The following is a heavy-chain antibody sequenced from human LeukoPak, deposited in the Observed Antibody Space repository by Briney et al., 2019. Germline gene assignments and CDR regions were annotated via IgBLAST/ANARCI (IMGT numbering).Heavy chain of an antibody. CDR2: SYYSGST. CDR3: ARERIAVDGTTSDAFDI. V-gene: IGHV4-38-2*02. D-gene: IGHD6-13*01. Sequence: SETLSLTCTVSGYSVSGGYYWGWIRQPPGKGLEWIGSSYYSGSTYNNPSLKSRVTISVDTSKNQFSLKLTSVTAADTAVYYCARERIAVDGTTSDAFDIWGRGTMVTVSS. CDR1: GYSVSGGYY. J-gene: IGHJ3*02.